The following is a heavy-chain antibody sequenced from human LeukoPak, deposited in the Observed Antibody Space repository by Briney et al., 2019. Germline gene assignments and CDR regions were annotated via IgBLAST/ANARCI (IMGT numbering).Heavy chain of an antibody. CDR3: ASRTWAAAYFQH. Sequence: SGTLSLTCAVSGGSISSNNWWSWVRQPPGKGLEWIGEIYHGGSTNYNPSLKSRVTISVDTSKNQFSLKLSSVTAADTAVYYCASRTWAAAYFQHWGQGALVTVSS. D-gene: IGHD1/OR15-1a*01. CDR2: IYHGGST. V-gene: IGHV4-4*02. CDR1: GGSISSNNW. J-gene: IGHJ1*01.